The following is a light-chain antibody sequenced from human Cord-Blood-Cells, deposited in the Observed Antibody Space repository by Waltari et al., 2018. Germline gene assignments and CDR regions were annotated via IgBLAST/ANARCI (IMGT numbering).Light chain of an antibody. CDR2: DAS. Sequence: EIVLTQSPATLSLSPGERATLSCRASQSVSSYLAWYKQQPGQAPRLLIYDASNRATGIPARFSGSGSRTDFTLTISSLEPEDFAVYYCQQRSNWLTFGGGTKVEIK. CDR1: QSVSSY. V-gene: IGKV3-11*01. CDR3: QQRSNWLT. J-gene: IGKJ4*01.